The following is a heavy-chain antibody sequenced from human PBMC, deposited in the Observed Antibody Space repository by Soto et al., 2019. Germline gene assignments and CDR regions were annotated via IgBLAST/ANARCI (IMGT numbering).Heavy chain of an antibody. D-gene: IGHD2-15*01. Sequence: QVQLQESGPGLVKPSQTLSLTCTVSGGSISSGDYYWSWIRQPPGKGLEWIGYIYYSGSTYYNPSLKSRVTISVDTSKNQFSLKLSSVTAADTAVYYCARDGGRREVYYYGMDVWGQGTTVTVSS. CDR1: GGSISSGDYY. V-gene: IGHV4-30-4*01. CDR3: ARDGGRREVYYYGMDV. CDR2: IYYSGST. J-gene: IGHJ6*02.